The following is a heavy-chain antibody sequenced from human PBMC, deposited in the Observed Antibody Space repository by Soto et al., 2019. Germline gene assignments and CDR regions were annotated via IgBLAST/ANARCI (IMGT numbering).Heavy chain of an antibody. J-gene: IGHJ6*02. CDR3: ARDGGPVEMATIARGSFYCGMDV. V-gene: IGHV3-30-3*01. D-gene: IGHD5-12*01. Sequence: PGGSLRLSCAASGFTFSSHAMHWVRQAPGKGLEWVAVIYYDGSNKYSADSVKGRFTISRDNSTKTLYLQMNSLRAEDTAVYYFARDGGPVEMATIARGSFYCGMDVWGQGTTVTVSS. CDR2: IYYDGSNK. CDR1: GFTFSSHA.